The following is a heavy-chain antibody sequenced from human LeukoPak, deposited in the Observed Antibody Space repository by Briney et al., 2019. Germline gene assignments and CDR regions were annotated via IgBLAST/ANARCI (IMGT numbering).Heavy chain of an antibody. CDR3: ARVPVEHSSGYYEVWFDP. D-gene: IGHD3-22*01. Sequence: GGSLRLSCAASGFTFSSYWMHWVRQAPGKGLVWVSRINSDGSSTSYADSVKGRFTISRDNAKNTLYLQMNSLRAEDTAVYYCARVPVEHSSGYYEVWFDPWGQGTLVTVSS. CDR1: GFTFSSYW. V-gene: IGHV3-74*01. J-gene: IGHJ5*02. CDR2: INSDGSST.